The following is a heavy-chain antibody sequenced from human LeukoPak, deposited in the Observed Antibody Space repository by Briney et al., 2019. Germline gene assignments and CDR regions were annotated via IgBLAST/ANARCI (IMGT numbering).Heavy chain of an antibody. J-gene: IGHJ4*02. D-gene: IGHD3-22*01. V-gene: IGHV4-4*07. Sequence: KSSETLSLTCTVSGGSISSYYWSWFRQPAGKGLEWIGRISTSGSTNYNPSLKSRVTISLDTSKKQFSLKVSSVTAADTAVYYCARGYGYDSTPFDFWGQGTLVTVSS. CDR3: ARGYGYDSTPFDF. CDR2: ISTSGST. CDR1: GGSISSYY.